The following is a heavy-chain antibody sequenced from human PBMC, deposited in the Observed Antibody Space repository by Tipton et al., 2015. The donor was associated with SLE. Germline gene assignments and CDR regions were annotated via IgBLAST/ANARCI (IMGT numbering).Heavy chain of an antibody. CDR1: GFTVSSNY. D-gene: IGHD4/OR15-4a*01. CDR2: IYSGGST. Sequence: GSLRLSCAASGFTVSSNYMSWVRQAPGKGLEWVSVIYSGGSTYYADSVKGRFTISRDNSKNTLHLQMNSLRAEDTAVYYCARVHIYWYFDLWGRGTLVTVSS. CDR3: ARVHIYWYFDL. V-gene: IGHV3-53*01. J-gene: IGHJ2*01.